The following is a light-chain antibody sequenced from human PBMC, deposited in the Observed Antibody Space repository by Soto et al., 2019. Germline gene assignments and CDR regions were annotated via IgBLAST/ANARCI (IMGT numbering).Light chain of an antibody. Sequence: AIQLTQFPSSLSASVGDRVTITCRASQDISGALAWYRQKPGKAPKLLIYDASSLESGVPSRFSGSESGTDFSLTISSLQPEDFATYYCQQFYSYPLTFGGGTKVEIK. CDR2: DAS. CDR3: QQFYSYPLT. V-gene: IGKV1-13*02. CDR1: QDISGA. J-gene: IGKJ4*01.